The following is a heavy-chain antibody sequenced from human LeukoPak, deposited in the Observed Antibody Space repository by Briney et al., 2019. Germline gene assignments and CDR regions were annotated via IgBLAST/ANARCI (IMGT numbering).Heavy chain of an antibody. CDR3: ARDPEGWMVHFDY. Sequence: GGSLRLSCAASGFTFSSYSMNWVRQAPGKGLGWVSGINWNGGSTGYADSVKGRFTISRDNAKNSLYLQMNSLRAEDTALYYCARDPEGWMVHFDYWGQGTLVTVSS. CDR1: GFTFSSYS. V-gene: IGHV3-20*04. CDR2: INWNGGST. J-gene: IGHJ4*02. D-gene: IGHD5-12*01.